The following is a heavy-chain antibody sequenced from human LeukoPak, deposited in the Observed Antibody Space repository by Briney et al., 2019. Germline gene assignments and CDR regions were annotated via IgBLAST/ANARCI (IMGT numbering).Heavy chain of an antibody. Sequence: PGGSLRLSCAASGFTFSSYAMHWVRQAPGKGLEWVAVISYDGSNKYYADSVKGRFTISRDNSKNTLYLQMDSLRAEDTAVYYCARGNGYSSSWYTIGFDYWGQGTLVTVSS. J-gene: IGHJ4*02. CDR2: ISYDGSNK. D-gene: IGHD6-13*01. CDR3: ARGNGYSSSWYTIGFDY. CDR1: GFTFSSYA. V-gene: IGHV3-30-3*01.